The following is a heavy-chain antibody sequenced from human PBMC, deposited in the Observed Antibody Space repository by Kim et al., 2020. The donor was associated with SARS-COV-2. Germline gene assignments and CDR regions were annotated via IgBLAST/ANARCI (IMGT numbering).Heavy chain of an antibody. V-gene: IGHV1-69*13. CDR1: GGTFSSYA. CDR3: AREGSAAGFNKY. Sequence: SVKVSCKASGGTFSSYAISWVRQAPGQGLEWMGGIIPIFGTANYAQKFQGRVTITADESTSTAYMELSSLRSEDTAVYYCAREGSAAGFNKYWGQGTLVTVSS. D-gene: IGHD6-13*01. J-gene: IGHJ4*02. CDR2: IIPIFGTA.